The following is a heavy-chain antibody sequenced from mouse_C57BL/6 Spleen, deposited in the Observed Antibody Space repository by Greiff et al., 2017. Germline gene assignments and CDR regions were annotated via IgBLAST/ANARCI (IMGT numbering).Heavy chain of an antibody. D-gene: IGHD2-2*01. CDR1: GYTFTSYW. Sequence: EVQLQQSGTVLARPGASVKMSCKTSGYTFTSYWMHWVKQRPGQGLEWIGAIYPGNSDTSYNQKFKGKAKLTAVPSASTACMERSSLTDEDSAVYDCTSYYGYPPYFDYWGQGTTLTVSS. V-gene: IGHV1-5*01. CDR2: IYPGNSDT. J-gene: IGHJ2*01. CDR3: TSYYGYPPYFDY.